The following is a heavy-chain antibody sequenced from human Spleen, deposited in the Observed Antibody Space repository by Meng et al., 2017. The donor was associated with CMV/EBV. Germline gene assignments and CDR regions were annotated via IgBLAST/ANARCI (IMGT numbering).Heavy chain of an antibody. Sequence: GESLKISCAASGFTFSSHWMSWVRQAPGKGLEWVANIKKDGSEKYYVDYVKGRFTISRDNDKNSLYLQMNSLRVEDTAVYYCARVFLYGPFDPWGQGTTVTVSS. D-gene: IGHD3-10*02. CDR1: GFTFSSHW. V-gene: IGHV3-7*01. CDR3: ARVFLYGPFDP. CDR2: IKKDGSEK. J-gene: IGHJ5*02.